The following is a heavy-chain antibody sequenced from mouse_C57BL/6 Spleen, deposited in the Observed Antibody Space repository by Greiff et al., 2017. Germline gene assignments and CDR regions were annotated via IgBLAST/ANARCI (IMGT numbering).Heavy chain of an antibody. V-gene: IGHV1-82*01. Sequence: VQLQQSGPELVKPGASVKISCKASGYAFSSSWMNWVKQRPGKGLEWIGRIYPGDGDTNYNGKFKGKATLTADKSSSTAYMQLSSLTSEDSAVYFCARTGTGGYWGQGTTLTVSS. CDR1: GYAFSSSW. J-gene: IGHJ2*01. D-gene: IGHD4-1*01. CDR2: IYPGDGDT. CDR3: ARTGTGGY.